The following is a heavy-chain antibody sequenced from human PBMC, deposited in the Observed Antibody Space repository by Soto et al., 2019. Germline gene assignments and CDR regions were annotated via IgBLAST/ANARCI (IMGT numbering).Heavy chain of an antibody. V-gene: IGHV1-69*13. CDR1: GGTFSSYA. Sequence: SVKVSCKASGGTFSSYAISWVRQAPGQGLEWMGGIIPIFGTANYAQKFQGRVTITADESTSTAYMELSSLRSEDTAVYYCAREGDMTTVPPHYFDYWGQGTQVTVSS. CDR3: AREGDMTTVPPHYFDY. CDR2: IIPIFGTA. D-gene: IGHD4-17*01. J-gene: IGHJ4*02.